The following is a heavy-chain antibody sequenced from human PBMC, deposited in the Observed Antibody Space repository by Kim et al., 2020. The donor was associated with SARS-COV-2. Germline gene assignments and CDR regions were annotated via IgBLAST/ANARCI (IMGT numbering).Heavy chain of an antibody. Sequence: GGSLRLSCAASGFTFSSSAMNWVRQASEKGLEWVCRISSKANSYAKTYAATVKGRVTISSDDSKNTAYLQMNSPKTEDTAAYHCTRDTGTPFASWDSFD. J-gene: IGHJ3*02. CDR2: ISSKANSYAK. V-gene: IGHV3-73*01. CDR3: TRDTGTPFASWDSFD. CDR1: GFTFSSSA. D-gene: IGHD1-1*01.